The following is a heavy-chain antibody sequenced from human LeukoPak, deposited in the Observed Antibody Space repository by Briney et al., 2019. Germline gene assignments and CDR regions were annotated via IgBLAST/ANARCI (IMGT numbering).Heavy chain of an antibody. D-gene: IGHD2-15*01. CDR1: GFTFSSYA. V-gene: IGHV3-30*04. Sequence: WGSLRLSCAASGFTFSSYAMHWVRQAPGKGLEWVAVISSNGSDKYYADSVKGRFTISRDNSKNTLYLQMNSLRAEDTAVYYCARELADIVVVVAATNAFDIWGQGTMVTVPS. J-gene: IGHJ3*02. CDR2: ISSNGSDK. CDR3: ARELADIVVVVAATNAFDI.